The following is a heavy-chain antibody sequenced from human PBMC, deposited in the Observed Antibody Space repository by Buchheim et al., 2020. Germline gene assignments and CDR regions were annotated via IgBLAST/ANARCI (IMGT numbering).Heavy chain of an antibody. Sequence: QVQLVESGGGVVQPGRSLRLSCAASGFTFSSYGMHWVRQAPGKGLEWVAVISYDGSNKYYADSVKGRFTISRDNSKNTLYLQMNSLRAEDTAVYYCAKATMIVVVITLDDGMPDYWGQGTL. J-gene: IGHJ4*02. CDR3: AKATMIVVVITLDDGMPDY. D-gene: IGHD3-22*01. V-gene: IGHV3-30*18. CDR1: GFTFSSYG. CDR2: ISYDGSNK.